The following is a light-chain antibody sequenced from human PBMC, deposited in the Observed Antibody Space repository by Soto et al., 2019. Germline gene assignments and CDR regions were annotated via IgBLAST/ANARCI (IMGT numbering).Light chain of an antibody. J-gene: IGKJ5*01. Sequence: DIQMTQSPSAISASVGDRVTIICRASQGISNYLAWFQQKPGSVPKRLIYAASTLQSGVLSRFSGSGSGTDFTLLISSLQPEDFAPYYCQQYNSYPITFGQGTRLEIK. CDR1: QGISNY. V-gene: IGKV1-17*03. CDR2: AAS. CDR3: QQYNSYPIT.